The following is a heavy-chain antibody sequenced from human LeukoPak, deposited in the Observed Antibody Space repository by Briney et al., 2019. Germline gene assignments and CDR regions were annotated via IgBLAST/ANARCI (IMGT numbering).Heavy chain of an antibody. CDR3: ARASGYLGY. CDR1: GGSFSGYY. CDR2: INHSGST. Sequence: SETLSLTCAVYGGSFSGYYWSWIRQPPGKGLEWIGEINHSGSTNYNPSLKSRVTISVDTSKNQFSLKLSSMTAADTAVYYCARASGYLGYWGQGTLVTVSS. D-gene: IGHD2-15*01. J-gene: IGHJ4*02. V-gene: IGHV4-34*01.